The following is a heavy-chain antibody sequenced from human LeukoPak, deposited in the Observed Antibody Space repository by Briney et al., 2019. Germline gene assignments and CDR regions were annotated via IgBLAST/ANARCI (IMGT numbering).Heavy chain of an antibody. CDR2: IYYSGST. CDR3: ARHSYDFWSGYYPDKGAYYYYYGMDV. Sequence: SETLSLTCTVSGGSISSYYWSGIRQPPGKGLEWIGYIYYSGSTNYNPSLKSRVTISVDTSKNQFSLKLSSVTAADTAVYYCARHSYDFWSGYYPDKGAYYYYYGMDVWGQGTTVTVSS. V-gene: IGHV4-59*08. CDR1: GGSISSYY. J-gene: IGHJ6*02. D-gene: IGHD3-3*01.